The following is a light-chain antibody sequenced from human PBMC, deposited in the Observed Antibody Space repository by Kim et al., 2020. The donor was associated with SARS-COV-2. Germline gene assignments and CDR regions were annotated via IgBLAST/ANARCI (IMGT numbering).Light chain of an antibody. Sequence: GQSLTISCTGTSSDIGGYNNVSWYQHHPGTVPQLMIYDVLERPSGVSNRFSGSKSGNTGSLTISGLQAEDEADYYCTSYTSSGTYVFGSGTKVTVL. J-gene: IGLJ1*01. CDR2: DVL. CDR3: TSYTSSGTYV. CDR1: SSDIGGYNN. V-gene: IGLV2-14*03.